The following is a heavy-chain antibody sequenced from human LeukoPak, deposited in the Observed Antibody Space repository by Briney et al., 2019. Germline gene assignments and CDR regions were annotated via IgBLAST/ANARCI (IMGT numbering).Heavy chain of an antibody. CDR1: GFTFRSYA. J-gene: IGHJ6*02. CDR2: ISYDGSNK. D-gene: IGHD1-26*01. V-gene: IGHV3-30-3*01. CDR3: AKDAKAESSGSYGMDV. Sequence: HPGRSLRLSCAASGFTFRSYAMHWVRQAPGKGLEGVAVISYDGSNKYYADSVKGRFTISRDHSKDTLYLQMHSLREEDTAVYYCAKDAKAESSGSYGMDVWGQGTTVTVSS.